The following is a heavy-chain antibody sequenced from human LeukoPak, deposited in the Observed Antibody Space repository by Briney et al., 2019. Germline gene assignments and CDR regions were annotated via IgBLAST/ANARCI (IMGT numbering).Heavy chain of an antibody. Sequence: GASVPVSCKASGYTFTSYYMHWVRQAPGQGLEWMGLINPSGTNTNYAQKFRGRVTMTRDTSTSTVYMDLSSLRSEDTAMYFCAREESGGYFDYWGQGTLVTVFS. J-gene: IGHJ4*02. V-gene: IGHV1-46*01. CDR2: INPSGTNT. D-gene: IGHD1-1*01. CDR1: GYTFTSYY. CDR3: AREESGGYFDY.